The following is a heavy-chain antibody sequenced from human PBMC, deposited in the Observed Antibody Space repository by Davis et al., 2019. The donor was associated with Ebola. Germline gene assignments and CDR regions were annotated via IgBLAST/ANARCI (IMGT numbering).Heavy chain of an antibody. CDR1: GGSFSDYY. J-gene: IGHJ4*02. D-gene: IGHD2-21*01. CDR2: IHHSGST. CDR3: VRHGDRGDTFGIDY. V-gene: IGHV4-34*01. Sequence: MPSETLSLTCAVYGGSFSDYYWTWIRQSPGKGLEWIGEIHHSGSTNYNTSLKSRVTVSGDTSRNQFSLEVASVTAADTAVYFCVRHGDRGDTFGIDYWGQGTLVTVSS.